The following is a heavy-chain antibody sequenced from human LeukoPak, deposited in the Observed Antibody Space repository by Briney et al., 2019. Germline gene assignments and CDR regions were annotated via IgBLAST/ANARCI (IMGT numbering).Heavy chain of an antibody. D-gene: IGHD3-10*02. V-gene: IGHV3-74*03. J-gene: IGHJ4*02. CDR3: ASVFGELPDY. Sequence: GGSLRLSCVGSGFSFSSDWMHWVRQAPGKGLVWVARITSDGSGATYADSVKGRFTISRDNAKNTLYLQMNSLRAGDTAVYYCASVFGELPDYWGQGTLVTVSS. CDR2: ITSDGSGA. CDR1: GFSFSSDW.